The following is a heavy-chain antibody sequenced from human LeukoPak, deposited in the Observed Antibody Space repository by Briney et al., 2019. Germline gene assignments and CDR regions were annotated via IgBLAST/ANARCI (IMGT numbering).Heavy chain of an antibody. V-gene: IGHV1-18*01. J-gene: IGHJ3*02. CDR2: ISAYNGNT. Sequence: ASVKVSCKASGYTFTSYGISWVRQAPGQGLEWMGWISAYNGNTNYAQKLQGRVTMTTDTSTSTAYMELRSLRSGDTAVYYCARDPLDYYDSSGYYFTGAFDIWGQGTMVTVSS. CDR3: ARDPLDYYDSSGYYFTGAFDI. D-gene: IGHD3-22*01. CDR1: GYTFTSYG.